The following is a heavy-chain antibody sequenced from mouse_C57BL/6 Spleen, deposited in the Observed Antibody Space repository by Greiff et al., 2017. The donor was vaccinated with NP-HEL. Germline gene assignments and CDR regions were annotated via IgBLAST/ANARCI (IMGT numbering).Heavy chain of an antibody. CDR2: INPSTGGT. V-gene: IGHV1-42*01. Sequence: VHVKQSGPELVKPGASVKISCKASGYSFTGYYMNWVKQSPEKSLEWIGEINPSTGGTTYNQKFKAKATLTVDKSSSTAYMQLKSLTSEDSAVYYCATDGSSYRYFDVWGTGTTVTVSS. CDR3: ATDGSSYRYFDV. J-gene: IGHJ1*03. CDR1: GYSFTGYY. D-gene: IGHD1-1*01.